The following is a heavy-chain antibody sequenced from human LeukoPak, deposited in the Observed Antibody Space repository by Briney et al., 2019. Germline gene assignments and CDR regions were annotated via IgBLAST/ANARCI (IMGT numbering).Heavy chain of an antibody. D-gene: IGHD3-22*01. CDR1: GFSLSTSGMR. V-gene: IGHV2-70*04. CDR2: IDWDDDK. CDR3: ARTIYDSSGFYPYFDY. Sequence: SGPTLVNPTQTLTLTCTFSGFSLSTSGMRVSWIRQPPGKALEWLARIDWDDDKFYSTSLKTRLTISKDTSKTQVVLTMTNMDPVDAATYYCARTIYDSSGFYPYFDYWGQGTLVTVSS. J-gene: IGHJ4*02.